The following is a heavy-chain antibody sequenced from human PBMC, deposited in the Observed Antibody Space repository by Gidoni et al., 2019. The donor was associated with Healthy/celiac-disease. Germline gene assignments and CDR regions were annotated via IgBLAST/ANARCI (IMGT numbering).Heavy chain of an antibody. Sequence: QVQLVQSGAEVKKPGASVTVSCKASGYTFPGYYMHWVRQAPGQGPEWMGWINPNSGGTNYAQKLQGRVTMTRDTSISTAYMELSRLRSDDTAVYYCARVWYYYDSSGYYQHDAFDIWGQGTMVTVSS. J-gene: IGHJ3*02. CDR3: ARVWYYYDSSGYYQHDAFDI. D-gene: IGHD3-22*01. V-gene: IGHV1-2*02. CDR1: GYTFPGYY. CDR2: INPNSGGT.